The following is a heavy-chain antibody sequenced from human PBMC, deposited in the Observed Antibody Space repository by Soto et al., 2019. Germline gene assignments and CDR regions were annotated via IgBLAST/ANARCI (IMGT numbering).Heavy chain of an antibody. Sequence: EVQLVESGGGLVQPGGSLRLSCAASGFTFSSYAMNWVRQAPGKELEWVSYISSSGSTIYYADSVKGRVTISRDNAKNSLYLPMNSLRAEDTAVYYCARATYSSSLYDTPYYYYYGMDVWGQGTTVTVSS. CDR2: ISSSGSTI. V-gene: IGHV3-48*03. J-gene: IGHJ6*02. CDR1: GFTFSSYA. D-gene: IGHD6-13*01. CDR3: ARATYSSSLYDTPYYYYYGMDV.